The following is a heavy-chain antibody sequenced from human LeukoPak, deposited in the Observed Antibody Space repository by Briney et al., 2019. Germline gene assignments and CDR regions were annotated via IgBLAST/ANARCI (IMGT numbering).Heavy chain of an antibody. J-gene: IGHJ6*03. CDR3: ARDRGDGDYSYYYYYMDV. CDR1: GGSFSGYY. D-gene: IGHD4-17*01. CDR2: INHSGST. Sequence: PSETLSLTCAVYGGSFSGYYWSWIRQPPGKGLEWIGEINHSGSTNYNPSLKSRVTISVDTSKNQFSLKLSSVTAADTAVYYCARDRGDGDYSYYYYYMDVWGKGTTVTISS. V-gene: IGHV4-34*01.